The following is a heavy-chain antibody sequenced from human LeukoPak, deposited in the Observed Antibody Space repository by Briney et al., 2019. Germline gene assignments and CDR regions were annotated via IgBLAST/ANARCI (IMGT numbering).Heavy chain of an antibody. CDR3: ARTEVGGIDY. CDR2: IYYSGST. D-gene: IGHD1-26*01. CDR1: GGSISGYH. V-gene: IGHV4-59*08. Sequence: SETLSLTCNVSGGSISGYHWSWIRQPPGKGLEWIGYIYYSGSTNYNPSLKSRVTISVDTSKNQFSLKLSSVIAADTAVYYCARTEVGGIDYWGQGTLVTVSS. J-gene: IGHJ4*02.